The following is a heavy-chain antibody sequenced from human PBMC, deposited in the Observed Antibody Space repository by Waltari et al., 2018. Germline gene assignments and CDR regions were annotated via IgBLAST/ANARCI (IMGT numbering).Heavy chain of an antibody. CDR1: GGTFSSYA. D-gene: IGHD6-6*01. CDR3: ARDDHSSSSTVDP. CDR2: IIPILGIA. Sequence: QVQLVQSGAEVKKPGSSVKVSCKASGGTFSSYAISWVRRAPGQGLEWMGRIIPILGIANYAQKFQGRVTITADKSTSTAYMELSSLRSEDTAVYYCARDDHSSSSTVDPWGQGTLVTVSS. V-gene: IGHV1-69*04. J-gene: IGHJ5*02.